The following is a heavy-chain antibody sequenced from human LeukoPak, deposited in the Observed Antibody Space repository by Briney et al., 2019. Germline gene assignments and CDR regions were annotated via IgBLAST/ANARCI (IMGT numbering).Heavy chain of an antibody. J-gene: IGHJ4*02. CDR2: IYYSGST. V-gene: IGHV4-59*08. CDR1: GGSISSYY. Sequence: PSETLSLTCTVSGGSISSYYWSWIRQPPGKGLEWIGYIYYSGSTNYNPSLKSRVTISVDTSKNQFSLKLSSVTAADTAVYYCARKWELLDGFDYWGQGTLVTVSS. D-gene: IGHD1-26*01. CDR3: ARKWELLDGFDY.